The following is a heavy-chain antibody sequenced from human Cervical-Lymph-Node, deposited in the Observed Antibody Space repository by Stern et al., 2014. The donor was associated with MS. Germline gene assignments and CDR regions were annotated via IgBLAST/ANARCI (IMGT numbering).Heavy chain of an antibody. CDR3: ARDIAAAATGFDY. J-gene: IGHJ4*02. Sequence: VQLVESGAAVREPGNSVKVSCKTSGYTLTNHYIHWVRQAPGQGLEWMGIISPTTGTTTHAQKFQGRVTMTRYTATSTVYMDLSSLRSEDTAVYFCARDIAAAATGFDYWGQGTLLTVSS. D-gene: IGHD6-13*01. CDR1: GYTLTNHY. CDR2: ISPTTGTT. V-gene: IGHV1-46*01.